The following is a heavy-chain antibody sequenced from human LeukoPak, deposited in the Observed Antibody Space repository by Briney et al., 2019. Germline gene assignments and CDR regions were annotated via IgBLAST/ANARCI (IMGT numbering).Heavy chain of an antibody. CDR1: GGTFSSYA. D-gene: IGHD3-22*01. CDR2: IIPIFGTA. V-gene: IGHV1-69*13. CDR3: ARAVTYYYDSSGYYYFDY. Sequence: GASVKVSCKASGGTFSSYAISWVRQAPGQGPEWMGGIIPIFGTANYAQKFQGRVTITADESTSTAYMELSSLRSEDMAVYYCARAVTYYYDSSGYYYFDYWGQGTLVTVSS. J-gene: IGHJ4*02.